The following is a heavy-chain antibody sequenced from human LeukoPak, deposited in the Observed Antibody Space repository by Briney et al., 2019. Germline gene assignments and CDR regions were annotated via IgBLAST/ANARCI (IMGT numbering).Heavy chain of an antibody. CDR3: ARQGSRVYYDSNGYSLPHHMDV. Sequence: SETLSLTCTVSGGSISSSSYYWGWIRQPPGKGLEWIGSIYYSGSTYYNPSLKSRVTISVDTSKNQFSLKLSSVTAADTAVYYCARQGSRVYYDSNGYSLPHHMDVWGKGTTVTVSS. D-gene: IGHD3-22*01. V-gene: IGHV4-39*01. CDR1: GGSISSSSYY. CDR2: IYYSGST. J-gene: IGHJ6*03.